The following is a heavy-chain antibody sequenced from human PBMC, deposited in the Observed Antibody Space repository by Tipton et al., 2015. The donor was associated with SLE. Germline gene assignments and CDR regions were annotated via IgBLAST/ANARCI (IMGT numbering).Heavy chain of an antibody. V-gene: IGHV3-74*01. Sequence: SLRLSCAASGFTFDYWMHWVRQAPGKGLVGVSRMNNDGSGAWYAESVKGRFTISRDNARNTLYLQMNSVRVEDTAVYYCARDQDGAGPTVDIWGQGTMVTVSS. CDR2: MNNDGSGA. CDR1: GFTFDYW. CDR3: ARDQDGAGPTVDI. J-gene: IGHJ3*02. D-gene: IGHD5-24*01.